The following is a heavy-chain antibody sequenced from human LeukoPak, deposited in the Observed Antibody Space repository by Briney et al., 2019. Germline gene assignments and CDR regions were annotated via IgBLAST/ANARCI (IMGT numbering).Heavy chain of an antibody. V-gene: IGHV4-4*07. CDR2: IHTSGST. CDR1: GGSTSNYF. Sequence: SENLSLTCTVSGGSTSNYFCTWLRQSAGKGLGWIGRIHTSGSTNYNPSLKSRVSMSVDTSKNQFSLKLSSVTAADTAVYYCARDPEGHGYYFDYWGQGALVTVSS. J-gene: IGHJ4*02. CDR3: ARDPEGHGYYFDY. D-gene: IGHD3-3*01.